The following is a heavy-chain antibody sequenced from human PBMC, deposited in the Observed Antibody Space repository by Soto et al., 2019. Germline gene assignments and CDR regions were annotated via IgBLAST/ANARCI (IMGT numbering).Heavy chain of an antibody. D-gene: IGHD3-10*01. V-gene: IGHV3-33*01. Sequence: PGGSLRLSCAASGFTFSSYGMHWVRQAPGKGLEWVAVIWYDGSNKYYADSVKGRFTISRDNSKNTLYLQMNSLRAEDTAVYYCAREVGPRGAFDIWGQGTMVTVSS. J-gene: IGHJ3*02. CDR2: IWYDGSNK. CDR1: GFTFSSYG. CDR3: AREVGPRGAFDI.